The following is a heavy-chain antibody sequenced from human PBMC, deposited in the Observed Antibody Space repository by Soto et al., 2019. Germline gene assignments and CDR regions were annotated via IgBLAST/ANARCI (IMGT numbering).Heavy chain of an antibody. D-gene: IGHD6-19*01. CDR2: INHSGST. CDR3: ASAHTQWLVLSGGHGWFDP. Sequence: SETLSLTCAVYGGSFSGYYWSWIRQPPGKGLEWIGEINHSGSTNYNPSLKSRVTISVDTSKNQFSLKLSSVTAADTAVYYCASAHTQWLVLSGGHGWFDPWGQGTLVTVSS. V-gene: IGHV4-34*01. J-gene: IGHJ5*02. CDR1: GGSFSGYY.